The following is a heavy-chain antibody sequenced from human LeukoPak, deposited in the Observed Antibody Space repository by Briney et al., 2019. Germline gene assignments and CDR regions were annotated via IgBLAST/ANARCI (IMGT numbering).Heavy chain of an antibody. V-gene: IGHV1-8*01. Sequence: GALVKVSCKASGYTFTSYDINWVRQATGQGLEWMGWMNPNSGDTAYAQRFQGRVTITRNTSISTAYMELSSLRSEDTAVYYCAREDYYDSGSNDYWGQGTLVTVSS. J-gene: IGHJ4*02. CDR2: MNPNSGDT. CDR3: AREDYYDSGSNDY. CDR1: GYTFTSYD. D-gene: IGHD3-22*01.